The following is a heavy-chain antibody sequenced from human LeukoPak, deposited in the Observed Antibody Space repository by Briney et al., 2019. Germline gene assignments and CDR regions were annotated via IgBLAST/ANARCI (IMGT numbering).Heavy chain of an antibody. CDR2: ILPIFGTA. CDR1: GGTFSSYA. D-gene: IGHD6-13*01. V-gene: IGHV1-69*13. Sequence: EASVKVSCKAPGGTFSSYAIRWVRQAPGQGLEWMGGILPIFGTANNAQKFQGRVTITADESTSTAYMELSSLTSEDTAVYYCAREYSRNYYYGMDVWGKGTTVTVSS. CDR3: AREYSRNYYYGMDV. J-gene: IGHJ6*04.